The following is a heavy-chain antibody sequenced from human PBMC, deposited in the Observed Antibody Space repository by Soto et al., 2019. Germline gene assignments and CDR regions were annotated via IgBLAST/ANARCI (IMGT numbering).Heavy chain of an antibody. CDR1: GGSISSGGYY. J-gene: IGHJ5*02. Sequence: QVQLQESGPGLVKPSQTLSLTCTVSGGSISSGGYYWSWIRQHPGKGLEGIGYIYYSGSTYYNPYLKSRVTISVDTSKNQFSLKLSSVTAADTAVYYCARDHGLGYCSGGSCYSRWFDPWGQGTLVTVSS. D-gene: IGHD2-15*01. CDR2: IYYSGST. CDR3: ARDHGLGYCSGGSCYSRWFDP. V-gene: IGHV4-31*03.